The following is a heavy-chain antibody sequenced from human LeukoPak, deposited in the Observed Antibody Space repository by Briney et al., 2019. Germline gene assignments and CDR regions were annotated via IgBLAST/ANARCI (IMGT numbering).Heavy chain of an antibody. CDR3: AKVEGLDYYDSSAPQAFDI. J-gene: IGHJ3*02. D-gene: IGHD3-22*01. Sequence: GGSLRLPCAASGFLFSSYSLNWVRQAPGKGLEWVSYISSTGSTIYYAGSVKGRFTISRDNSKNTLYLQMNSLRAEDTAVYYCAKVEGLDYYDSSAPQAFDIWGQGTMVTVSS. CDR2: ISSTGSTI. V-gene: IGHV3-48*01. CDR1: GFLFSSYS.